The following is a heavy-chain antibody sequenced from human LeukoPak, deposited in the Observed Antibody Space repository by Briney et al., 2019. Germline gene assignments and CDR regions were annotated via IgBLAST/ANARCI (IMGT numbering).Heavy chain of an antibody. V-gene: IGHV1-69*05. CDR3: ARDFLREETGLGY. D-gene: IGHD3-3*01. J-gene: IGHJ4*02. CDR1: GGTFSSYA. CDR2: IIPIFGTA. Sequence: SVKVSCKASGGTFSSYAISWVRQTPGQGLEWMGRIIPIFGTANYAHKFQGRVTITTDQSTSTAYMELSSLRSEDTAVYYCARDFLREETGLGYWGQGTLVTVSS.